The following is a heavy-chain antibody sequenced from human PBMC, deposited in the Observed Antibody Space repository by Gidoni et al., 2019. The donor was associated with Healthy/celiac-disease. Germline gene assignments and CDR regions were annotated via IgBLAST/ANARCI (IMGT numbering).Heavy chain of an antibody. CDR2: ISSSGSTI. J-gene: IGHJ3*02. V-gene: IGHV3-48*03. CDR3: ARDDPNEWAFDI. CDR1: GFTFSSYE. D-gene: IGHD3-3*01. Sequence: EVQLVESGGGLVQPGGSLRLSCAASGFTFSSYEMNWVRQAPGKGLEWVSYISSSGSTIYYADSLKGRFTISRDNAKNSLYLQMNSLRAEDTAVYYCARDDPNEWAFDIWGQGTMVTVSS.